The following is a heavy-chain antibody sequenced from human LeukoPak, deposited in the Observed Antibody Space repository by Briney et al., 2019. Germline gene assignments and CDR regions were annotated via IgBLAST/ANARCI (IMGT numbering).Heavy chain of an antibody. V-gene: IGHV4-39*07. CDR2: IYYSGST. D-gene: IGHD6-13*01. J-gene: IGHJ4*02. CDR3: ARESGIEAAGIFYY. CDR1: GGSISSSSYY. Sequence: PSETLSLTCTVSGGSISSSSYYWGWIRQPPGKGLEWIGSIYYSGSTYYNPSLKSRVTISVDTSKSQFSLKLSSVTAADTAVYYCARESGIEAAGIFYYWGQGTLVTVSS.